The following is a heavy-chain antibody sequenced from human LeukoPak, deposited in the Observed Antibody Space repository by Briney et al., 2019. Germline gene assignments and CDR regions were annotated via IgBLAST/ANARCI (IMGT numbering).Heavy chain of an antibody. D-gene: IGHD3-22*01. V-gene: IGHV3-20*04. CDR3: ARDERYYDSSGYYSPFDY. CDR1: GFTFDDYG. J-gene: IGHJ4*02. CDR2: INWNGGST. Sequence: GGSLRLSCAASGFTFDDYGMSWVRQAPGEGLEWVSGINWNGGSTGYADSVKGRFTISRDNAKNSLYLQMNSLRAEDTALYYCARDERYYDSSGYYSPFDYWGQGTLVTVSS.